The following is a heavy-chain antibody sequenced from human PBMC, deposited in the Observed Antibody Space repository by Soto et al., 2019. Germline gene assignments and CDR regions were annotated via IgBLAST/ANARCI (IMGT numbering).Heavy chain of an antibody. Sequence: QVQLVQSGAEVKKPGSSVKVSCKASGSTFSSYAISWVRQAPGQGLEWMGGIIPIFGTANYAQKFQGRVTITADESTSTAYMELSSLRSEDTAVYYCATQRITIFGVVRDNWFDPWGQGTLVTVSS. V-gene: IGHV1-69*12. CDR2: IIPIFGTA. J-gene: IGHJ5*02. CDR3: ATQRITIFGVVRDNWFDP. D-gene: IGHD3-3*01. CDR1: GSTFSSYA.